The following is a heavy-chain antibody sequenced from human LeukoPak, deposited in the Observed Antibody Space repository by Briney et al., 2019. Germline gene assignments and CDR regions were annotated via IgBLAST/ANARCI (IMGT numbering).Heavy chain of an antibody. CDR1: GYTFTSYG. CDR3: ARVSTIFGVATGMDV. CDR2: ISAYNGNT. V-gene: IGHV1-18*01. D-gene: IGHD3-3*01. J-gene: IGHJ6*04. Sequence: ASVKVSCKASGYTFTSYGISWVRQAPGQGLEWMGWISAYNGNTNYAQKLQGRVTMTTDTYTSTAYMELRSLRSDDTAVYYCARVSTIFGVATGMDVWGKGTTVTVSS.